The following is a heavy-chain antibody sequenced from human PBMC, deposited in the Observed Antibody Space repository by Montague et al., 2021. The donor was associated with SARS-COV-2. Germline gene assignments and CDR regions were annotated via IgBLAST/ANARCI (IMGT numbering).Heavy chain of an antibody. CDR3: ARVLGGYYGMDV. J-gene: IGHJ6*02. V-gene: IGHV3-30-3*01. CDR1: GFTFSSYA. D-gene: IGHD2/OR15-2a*01. Sequence: FLRLSCAASGFTFSSYAMHWVRQAPGKGLEWVAVISYDGSNKYYADSVKGRFTISRDNSKNTLYLQMNSLGAEDTAVYYCARVLGGYYGMDVWGQGTTVTVSS. CDR2: ISYDGSNK.